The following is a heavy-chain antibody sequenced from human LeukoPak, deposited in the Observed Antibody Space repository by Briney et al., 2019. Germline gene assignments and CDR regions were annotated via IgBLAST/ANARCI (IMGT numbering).Heavy chain of an antibody. CDR1: GFTFSDYY. CDR2: ISSSGSTI. J-gene: IGHJ4*02. CDR3: ARDRDYYDSSGYYYYFDY. D-gene: IGHD3-22*01. V-gene: IGHV3-11*04. Sequence: GGSLRLSCAASGFTFSDYYMSWIRQAPGKGLEWVSYISSSGSTIYYADSVKGRFTISRDNAKNSLYLQMNSLRAEDTAVYYCARDRDYYDSSGYYYYFDYWGQGTLVTVSS.